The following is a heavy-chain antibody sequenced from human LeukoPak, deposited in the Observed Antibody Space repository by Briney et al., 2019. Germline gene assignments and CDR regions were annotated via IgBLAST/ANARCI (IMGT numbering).Heavy chain of an antibody. V-gene: IGHV1-8*01. Sequence: GASVKVSCKASGYTFTSHDINWVRQATGQGLEWMGSMSPNSGDTGYAQKFQGRVTMTSDSSISTAYMELSSLRSEDTAIYYCVRTPPNWGFDYWGQGTLVTVSS. CDR1: GYTFTSHD. CDR3: VRTPPNWGFDY. J-gene: IGHJ4*02. D-gene: IGHD7-27*01. CDR2: MSPNSGDT.